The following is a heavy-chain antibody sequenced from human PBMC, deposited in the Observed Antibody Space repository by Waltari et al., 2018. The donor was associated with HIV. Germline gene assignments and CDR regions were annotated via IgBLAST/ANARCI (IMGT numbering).Heavy chain of an antibody. CDR2: IFYSGST. Sequence: QLQLQESGPGLVKPSETLSLTCPVSGGSISNTSYYWGWLRQPPGKGLEWIGNIFYSGSTYYNPSLMIRVTMSVDSSKNQFSLKLRSVTAADTAVYFCASALGYVNNGYYLAYYFDSWGQGALVTVSS. J-gene: IGHJ4*02. CDR1: GGSISNTSYY. D-gene: IGHD3-22*01. CDR3: ASALGYVNNGYYLAYYFDS. V-gene: IGHV4-39*01.